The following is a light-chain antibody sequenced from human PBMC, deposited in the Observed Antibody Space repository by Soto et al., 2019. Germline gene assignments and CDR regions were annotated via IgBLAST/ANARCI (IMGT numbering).Light chain of an antibody. CDR1: SSDVGGYDY. J-gene: IGLJ1*01. V-gene: IGLV2-14*01. Sequence: QSVLTQPASVSGSPGQSITISCTGTSSDVGGYDYVSWYQQHPGKAPTLLIYDVINRPSGVSFRFSGSKSGNTASLTISGLQAEDEAEYYCSSYTRSSISVFGTGNKVTVL. CDR3: SSYTRSSISV. CDR2: DVI.